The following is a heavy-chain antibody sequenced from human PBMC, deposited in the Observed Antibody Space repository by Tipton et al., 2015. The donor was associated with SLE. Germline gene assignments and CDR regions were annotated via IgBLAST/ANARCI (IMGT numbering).Heavy chain of an antibody. CDR2: IYYSGST. V-gene: IGHV4-59*08. D-gene: IGHD2-21*01. CDR1: GGSISSYY. CDR3: AVGGGDFDY. J-gene: IGHJ4*02. Sequence: TLSLTCTVSGGSISSYYWSWIRQPPGKGLEWIGYIYYSGSTNYNPSLKSRVTISVDTSKNQFSLKLSSVTAADTAVYYCAVGGGDFDYWGQGTLVTVSS.